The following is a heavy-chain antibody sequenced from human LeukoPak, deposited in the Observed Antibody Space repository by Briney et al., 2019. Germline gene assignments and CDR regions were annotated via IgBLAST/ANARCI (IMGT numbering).Heavy chain of an antibody. V-gene: IGHV3-23*01. Sequence: PGGSLRLSCAASGLTFSSHGLSWVRQAPGKGLEWVSTIISSGGSTYYADSVKGRFTISRDNSKNTLSLQMNSLRTEDTAVYYCAKDKLGAGDYCGQGTLVTVSS. J-gene: IGHJ4*02. CDR3: AKDKLGAGDY. CDR1: GLTFSSHG. CDR2: IISSGGST. D-gene: IGHD1-26*01.